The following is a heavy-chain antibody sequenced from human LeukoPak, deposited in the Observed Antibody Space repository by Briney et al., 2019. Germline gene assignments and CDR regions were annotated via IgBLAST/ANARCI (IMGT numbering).Heavy chain of an antibody. CDR3: AREFAYDFLTGYYTPHDY. D-gene: IGHD3-9*01. V-gene: IGHV1-2*02. J-gene: IGHJ4*02. Sequence: GASVKVSCKASGYTFTYYYLHWVRQAPGQGLEWLGMINTSEGATNIAQKFQGRVTMTRDTSISTAYMDLSRVRSDDTAVYYCAREFAYDFLTGYYTPHDYWGQGTLITVSS. CDR2: INTSEGAT. CDR1: GYTFTYYY.